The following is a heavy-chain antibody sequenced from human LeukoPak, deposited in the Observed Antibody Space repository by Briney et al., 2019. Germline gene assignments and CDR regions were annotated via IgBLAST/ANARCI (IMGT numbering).Heavy chain of an antibody. CDR1: GGPINSGNYD. J-gene: IGHJ6*04. CDR3: ATRYCSIAACRASSYKCMDD. Sequence: PSETLSLTCAVSGGPINSGNYDWGWIRQPPGKGLEWVANINQDGGGRYYVDSVQGRFIISRDNAQNSVHLQMNSLRAEDTAVYYCATRYCSIAACRASSYKCMDDWGKGTTVIVSS. V-gene: IGHV3-7*01. D-gene: IGHD2-2*01. CDR2: INQDGGGR.